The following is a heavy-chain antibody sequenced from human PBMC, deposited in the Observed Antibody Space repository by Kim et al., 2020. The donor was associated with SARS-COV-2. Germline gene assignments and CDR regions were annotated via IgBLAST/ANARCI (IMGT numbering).Heavy chain of an antibody. Sequence: GGSLRLSCAASGFTFSSCSIHWVRQAPGKGLEWVAVISYDGSNKNYADSVKGRFTISRDNSKNTLYLQMNSLRAEDTALYYCARDPWLRLRGLTYSYYGMDVWGQGTTVTVSS. CDR1: GFTFSSCS. D-gene: IGHD3-10*01. V-gene: IGHV3-30-3*01. CDR2: ISYDGSNK. J-gene: IGHJ6*02. CDR3: ARDPWLRLRGLTYSYYGMDV.